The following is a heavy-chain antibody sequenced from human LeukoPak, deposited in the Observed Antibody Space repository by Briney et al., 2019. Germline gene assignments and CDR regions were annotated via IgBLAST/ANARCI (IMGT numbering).Heavy chain of an antibody. J-gene: IGHJ4*02. D-gene: IGHD5-24*01. Sequence: PSETLSLTCSVSSGSITSPYWSWVRQPAGKGLEWIGRISTTGSTNSNPSLKNRVTMSLDTSKNQVSLKLGSVTAADTAVYYCAREIEMATQFDYWGQGTLVTVSS. CDR1: SGSITSPY. CDR2: ISTTGST. CDR3: AREIEMATQFDY. V-gene: IGHV4-4*07.